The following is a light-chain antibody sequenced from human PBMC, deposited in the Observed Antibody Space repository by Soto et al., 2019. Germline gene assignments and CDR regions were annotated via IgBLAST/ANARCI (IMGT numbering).Light chain of an antibody. J-gene: IGLJ1*01. CDR2: DVS. V-gene: IGLV2-18*02. CDR3: TSYASGSADV. CDR1: SSDVGGYNR. Sequence: QSALTQPPSVSGSPGQSVAISCTGTSSDVGGYNRVSWYQQAPGKAPKLLIYDVSNRPSGGSTRFSGSKSGNTASLTISGLQAEDEADYYCTSYASGSADVFGPVTKLTVL.